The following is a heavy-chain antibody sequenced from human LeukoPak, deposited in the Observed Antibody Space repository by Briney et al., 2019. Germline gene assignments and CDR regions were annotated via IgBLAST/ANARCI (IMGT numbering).Heavy chain of an antibody. CDR2: INHN. J-gene: IGHJ6*03. V-gene: IGHV4-34*01. CDR3: ARGRRAFYQTRGNRFYYYMDV. Sequence: NPSETLSLTCAVYGASFSDFHWTWIRQSPGKGLEWIGEINHNNYNPSLKSRVTMSLDTSKNQISLNLTSVTAADTAVYYCARGRRAFYQTRGNRFYYYMDVWGKGTTVIVSS. D-gene: IGHD2/OR15-2a*01. CDR1: GASFSDFH.